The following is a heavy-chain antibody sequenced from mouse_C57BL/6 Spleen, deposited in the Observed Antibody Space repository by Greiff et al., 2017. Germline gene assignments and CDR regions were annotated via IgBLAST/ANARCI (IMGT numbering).Heavy chain of an antibody. CDR3: TRKTAQATRYFGY. Sequence: QVQLQQSGAELVRPGASVTLSCKASGYTFTDYEMHWVKQTPVHGLEWIGAIDPETGGTAYNQKFKGKAILTADKSSSAAYMELRSLTSEDSAVYYCTRKTAQATRYFGYWGQGTTLAVSS. V-gene: IGHV1-15*01. J-gene: IGHJ2*01. CDR1: GYTFTDYE. CDR2: IDPETGGT. D-gene: IGHD3-2*02.